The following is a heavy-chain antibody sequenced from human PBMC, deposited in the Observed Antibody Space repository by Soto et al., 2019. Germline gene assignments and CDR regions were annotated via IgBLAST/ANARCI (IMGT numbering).Heavy chain of an antibody. CDR3: SRLKLGYCSSTSCYPNPYYYYGMDV. V-gene: IGHV5-10-1*01. D-gene: IGHD2-2*01. CDR1: GYSFTSYW. Sequence: PGESLKISCKGSGYSFTSYWISWVRQMPGKGLEWMGRIDPSDSYTNYSPSFQGHVTISADKSISTAYLQWSSLKASDTAMYYCSRLKLGYCSSTSCYPNPYYYYGMDVWGRGTTVTVSS. CDR2: IDPSDSYT. J-gene: IGHJ6*02.